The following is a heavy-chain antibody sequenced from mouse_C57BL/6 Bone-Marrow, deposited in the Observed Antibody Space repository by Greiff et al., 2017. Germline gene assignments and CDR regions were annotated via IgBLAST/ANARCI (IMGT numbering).Heavy chain of an antibody. CDR1: GYTFTDYY. CDR2: IYPGSGNT. D-gene: IGHD2-10*02. CDR3: ARGRMSAMDY. Sequence: QVQLQQSGAELVRPGASVKLSRKASGYTFTDYYINWVKQRPGQGLEWIARIYPGSGNTYYNEKFKGKATLTAEKSSSTAYMQLSSLTSEDSAVYFCARGRMSAMDYWGQGTSVTVSS. V-gene: IGHV1-76*01. J-gene: IGHJ4*01.